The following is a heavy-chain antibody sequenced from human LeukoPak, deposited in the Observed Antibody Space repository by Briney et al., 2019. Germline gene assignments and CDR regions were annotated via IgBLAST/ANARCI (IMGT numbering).Heavy chain of an antibody. CDR1: GFTFSSFA. CDR2: ISGSGGST. J-gene: IGHJ3*01. D-gene: IGHD2-2*01. Sequence: GGSLTLSCAASGFTFSSFAMSWVRQAPGKGLEWVSAISGSGGSTYYAASVKGRFTISRDNSKNTLFLQMNSLRAEDTAVYYCAKDRSCSGSSCNVGSWGQGTMVTVSS. V-gene: IGHV3-23*01. CDR3: AKDRSCSGSSCNVGS.